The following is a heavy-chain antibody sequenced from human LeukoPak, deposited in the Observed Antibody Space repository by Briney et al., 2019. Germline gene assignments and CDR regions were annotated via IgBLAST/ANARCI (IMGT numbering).Heavy chain of an antibody. CDR2: IYYSGST. CDR1: GGSISSSSYY. D-gene: IGHD3-10*01. V-gene: IGHV4-39*01. Sequence: KVSETLSLTCTVSGGSISSSSYYWGWICQPPGKGLEWIGSIYYSGSTYYNPSLKSRVTISVDTSKNQFSLKLSSVTAADTAVYYCARHYGSGLNWFDPWGQGTLVTVSS. J-gene: IGHJ5*02. CDR3: ARHYGSGLNWFDP.